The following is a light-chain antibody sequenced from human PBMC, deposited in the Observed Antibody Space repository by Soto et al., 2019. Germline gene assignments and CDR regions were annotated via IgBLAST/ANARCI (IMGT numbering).Light chain of an antibody. CDR3: QQYSSSPLT. CDR1: QSVSSSY. V-gene: IGKV3-20*01. CDR2: GAS. Sequence: EIRLKQSPGTLSLSPLERATLSCRTSQSVSSSYLAWYQQKPGQAPRLLIHGASSRATGIPDRFSGSGSGTDFTLTISRLEPEDFAVYYCQQYSSSPLTFGGGTKV. J-gene: IGKJ4*01.